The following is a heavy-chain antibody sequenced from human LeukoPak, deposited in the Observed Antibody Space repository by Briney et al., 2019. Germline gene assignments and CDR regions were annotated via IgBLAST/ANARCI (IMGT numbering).Heavy chain of an antibody. CDR1: GFTFDDYA. CDR3: AKDMYSSSSSHFDY. CDR2: ISGDGDYT. V-gene: IGHV3-43*02. Sequence: GGSLRLSCAASGFTFDDYAMHWVRQVPGKGLEWVSLISGDGDYTYYADSVKGRFTISRVNSKYSLYLQMNSLRTEDTALYYCAKDMYSSSSSHFDYWGQGTLVTVSS. J-gene: IGHJ4*02. D-gene: IGHD6-6*01.